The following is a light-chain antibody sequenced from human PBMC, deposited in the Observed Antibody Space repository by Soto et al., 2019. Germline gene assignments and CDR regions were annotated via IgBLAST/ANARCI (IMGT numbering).Light chain of an antibody. V-gene: IGLV1-47*01. Sequence: QSVLTQPPSASGTPGQRVTISCSGSSPNIGSNYVYWYHQLPGTAPKLLIYRSDQRPSGVPDRFSGSKSGTSASLAISGLRSEDEADYYCAAWDDSLSGWVFGGGTQLTVL. CDR3: AAWDDSLSGWV. CDR2: RSD. J-gene: IGLJ3*02. CDR1: SPNIGSNY.